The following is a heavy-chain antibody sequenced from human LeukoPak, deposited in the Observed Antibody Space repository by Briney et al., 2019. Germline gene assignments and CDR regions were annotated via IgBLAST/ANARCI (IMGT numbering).Heavy chain of an antibody. CDR3: ARGVGLLRYFDNVGGWFGP. V-gene: IGHV4-39*07. D-gene: IGHD3-9*01. Sequence: SETLSLTCTVSGGSISSSSYYWGWIRQPPGKGLEWIGEINHSGSTNYNPSLKSRVTISVDTSKNQFSLKLSSVTAADTAVYYCARGVGLLRYFDNVGGWFGPWGQGTLVTVSS. J-gene: IGHJ5*02. CDR1: GGSISSSSYY. CDR2: INHSGST.